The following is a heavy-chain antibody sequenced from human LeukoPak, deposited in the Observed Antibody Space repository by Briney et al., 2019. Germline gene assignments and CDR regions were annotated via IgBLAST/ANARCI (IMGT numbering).Heavy chain of an antibody. CDR2: INRSGTT. D-gene: IGHD3-9*01. J-gene: IGHJ6*02. CDR1: GGIFNGYY. CDR3: ARVLRYFDWLLSAYYYYGMDV. V-gene: IGHV4-34*01. Sequence: SETLSLTCAVYGGIFNGYYWSWIRQPPGKGLEWIGEINRSGTTNYNPSLKSRVTISVDTSKNQFSLKLSSVTAADTAVYYCARVLRYFDWLLSAYYYYGMDVWGQGTTVTVSS.